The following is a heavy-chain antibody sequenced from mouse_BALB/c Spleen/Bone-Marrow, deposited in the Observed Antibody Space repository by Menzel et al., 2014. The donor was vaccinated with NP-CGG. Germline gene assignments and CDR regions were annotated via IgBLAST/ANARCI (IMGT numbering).Heavy chain of an antibody. CDR3: ARGGISVDY. J-gene: IGHJ2*01. CDR1: GYAFSVYW. V-gene: IGHV1-80*01. CDR2: IYPGDGDT. Sequence: QVQLQQPGAELVRPGSSVKISCKASGYAFSVYWMNWVKQRPGQGLEWIGQIYPGDGDTNYNGKFKGRATLTADKSSNTAYMQLSILTSEDSAVYFCARGGISVDYWGQGTTLTVSS.